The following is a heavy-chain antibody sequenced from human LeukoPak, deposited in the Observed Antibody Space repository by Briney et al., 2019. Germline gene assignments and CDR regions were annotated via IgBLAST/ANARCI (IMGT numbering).Heavy chain of an antibody. D-gene: IGHD2-2*01. J-gene: IGHJ4*02. CDR1: GFTFSSYW. Sequence: SLRLSCAASGFTFSSYWMSWVRQAPGKGLEWVSGISWNSGSIGYADSVKGRFTISRDNAKNSLYLQMNSLRAEDTALYYCAKGDAMEGFDYWGQGTLVTVSS. CDR3: AKGDAMEGFDY. CDR2: ISWNSGSI. V-gene: IGHV3-9*01.